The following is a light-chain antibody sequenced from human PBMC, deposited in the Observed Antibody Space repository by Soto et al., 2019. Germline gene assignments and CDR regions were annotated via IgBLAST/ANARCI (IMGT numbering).Light chain of an antibody. CDR3: QQHSSSIT. V-gene: IGKV3-11*01. CDR1: QSVRSY. J-gene: IGKJ4*01. CDR2: DAF. Sequence: EIVLTQSPATLSLSPGERATLSCRASQSVRSYLAWYQQKPGQAPSLLIYDAFKRATGIPARFSGSGSGTDFTLTISSLEPEDFAVYYGQQHSSSITFGGGTKVEIK.